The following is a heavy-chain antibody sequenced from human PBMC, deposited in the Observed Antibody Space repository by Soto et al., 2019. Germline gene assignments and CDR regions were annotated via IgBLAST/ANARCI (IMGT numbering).Heavy chain of an antibody. CDR1: DGSISGLY. J-gene: IGHJ6*03. CDR2: IYSSGTT. D-gene: IGHD1-1*01. V-gene: IGHV4-59*08. CDR3: ARLRNHYFMDA. Sequence: QVQLQESGPGLVRPSETLSLTCSVSDGSISGLYWTWVRQSPGKGLEWIGWIYSSGTTNYNPSLNRRVAFSVDTSKNQFSLKLTSVTAADTAIYYCARLRNHYFMDAWGKGTTVAVPS.